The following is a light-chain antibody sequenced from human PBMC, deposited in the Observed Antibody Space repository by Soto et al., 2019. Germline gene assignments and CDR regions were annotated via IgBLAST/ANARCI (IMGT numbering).Light chain of an antibody. V-gene: IGKV1-39*01. J-gene: IGKJ3*01. CDR3: QQRYSLPLT. CDR1: QTISTY. CDR2: SAS. Sequence: AAGDRVTITCRASQTISTYLNWYQQKPGKAPKVLIYSASSLQSGVPSRFSGRGSGTDFTLTISSLQPEDFATYFCQQRYSLPLTFGPGTKVDI.